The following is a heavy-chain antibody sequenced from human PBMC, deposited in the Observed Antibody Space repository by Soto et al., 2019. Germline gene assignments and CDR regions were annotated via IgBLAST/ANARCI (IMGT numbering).Heavy chain of an antibody. J-gene: IGHJ5*02. D-gene: IGHD4-4*01. CDR3: ARGQIRERANYLPRRNWFDP. V-gene: IGHV4-39*07. Sequence: PSETLSLTCTVSDGSISSSSYYWGWIRPPPGQGLEWIGEINHSGSTNYNPSLKSRVTISVDTSKNQFSLKLSSVTAADTAVYYCARGQIRERANYLPRRNWFDPWGQGTLVTVSS. CDR2: INHSGST. CDR1: DGSISSSSYY.